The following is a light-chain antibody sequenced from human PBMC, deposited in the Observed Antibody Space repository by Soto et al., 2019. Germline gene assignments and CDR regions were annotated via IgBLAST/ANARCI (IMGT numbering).Light chain of an antibody. CDR3: QQYYGGPIT. J-gene: IGKJ5*01. CDR2: WAS. CDR1: QSVLSRSNNKNY. V-gene: IGKV4-1*01. Sequence: DIVMTQSPDSLAVSLGERATINCKSSQSVLSRSNNKNYLAWFQQKPGQPPELLIYWASTRESGVPDRFGGSGSGTDFTLTISSLQAEDVAVYYCQQYYGGPITFGQGTRLEI.